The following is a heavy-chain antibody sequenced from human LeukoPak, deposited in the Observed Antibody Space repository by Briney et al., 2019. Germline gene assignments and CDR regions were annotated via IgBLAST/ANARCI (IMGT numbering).Heavy chain of an antibody. Sequence: PGGSLRLSCAASGFTFSSYAMSWVRQAPGKGLEWVSAISCSGGSTYYADSVKGRFTISRDNSKNTLYLQMNSLRAEDTAVYYCAKVFTMVRGVIIGVFDYWGQGTLVTVSS. CDR3: AKVFTMVRGVIIGVFDY. CDR1: GFTFSSYA. J-gene: IGHJ4*02. D-gene: IGHD3-10*01. CDR2: ISCSGGST. V-gene: IGHV3-23*01.